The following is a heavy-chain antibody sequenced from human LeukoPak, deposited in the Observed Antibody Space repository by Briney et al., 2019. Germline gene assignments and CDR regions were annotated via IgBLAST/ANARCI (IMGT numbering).Heavy chain of an antibody. J-gene: IGHJ4*02. CDR3: AGGDYYDSSGYCY. V-gene: IGHV1-69*13. CDR1: GYTFTGYY. Sequence: SVKVSCKASGYTFTGYYMHWVRQAPGQGLEWMGGIIPIFGTANYAQKFQGRVTITADESTSTAYMELSSLRSEDTAVYYCAGGDYYDSSGYCYWGQGTLVTVSS. D-gene: IGHD3-22*01. CDR2: IIPIFGTA.